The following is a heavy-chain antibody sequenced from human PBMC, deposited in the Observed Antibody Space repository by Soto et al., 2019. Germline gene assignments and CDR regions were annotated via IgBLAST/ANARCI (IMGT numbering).Heavy chain of an antibody. Sequence: EVQLLESGGGLVQPGGSLRLSCVASGFTFSIYNMNWVRQSPGKGLEWVSVITGSGDYTNYADSVKGRFTISRDNSKTTMYLQMNSLRAEDTAVYFCARRITSSLDYWGQGTLVTVSS. V-gene: IGHV3-23*01. CDR1: GFTFSIYN. D-gene: IGHD1-20*01. CDR3: ARRITSSLDY. J-gene: IGHJ4*02. CDR2: ITGSGDYT.